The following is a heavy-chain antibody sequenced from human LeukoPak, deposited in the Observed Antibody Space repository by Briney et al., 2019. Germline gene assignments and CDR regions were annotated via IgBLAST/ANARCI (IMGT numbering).Heavy chain of an antibody. J-gene: IGHJ4*02. Sequence: KTSETLSLTCAVYGGSFSGYYWSWIRQPPGKGLEWIGEINHSGSTNYNPSLKSRVTISVDTSKNQFSLKLSSVTAADTAVYYCAKFSGTDWGQGTLVTVSS. V-gene: IGHV4-34*01. CDR2: INHSGST. D-gene: IGHD3-3*01. CDR1: GGSFSGYY. CDR3: AKFSGTD.